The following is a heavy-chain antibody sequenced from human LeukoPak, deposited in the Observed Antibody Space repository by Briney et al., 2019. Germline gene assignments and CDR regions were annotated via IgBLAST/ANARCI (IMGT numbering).Heavy chain of an antibody. Sequence: GASVKVSCTASGYTFTSYAMHWVRQAPGQRLEWMGWINAGNGNTKYSQKFQGRVTITRDTSASTAYMELSSLRSEDTAVYYCARERAGASGYYYYGMDVWGQGTTVTVSS. CDR1: GYTFTSYA. J-gene: IGHJ6*02. V-gene: IGHV1-3*01. D-gene: IGHD1-26*01. CDR3: ARERAGASGYYYYGMDV. CDR2: INAGNGNT.